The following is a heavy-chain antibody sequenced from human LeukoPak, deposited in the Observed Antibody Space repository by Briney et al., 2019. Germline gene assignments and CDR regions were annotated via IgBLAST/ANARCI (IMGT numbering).Heavy chain of an antibody. CDR3: ARELSAVGRWGAFDM. Sequence: ASVKVFCKASGYTFTDYFIHWIRHAPGQGLVWMGWINPDSCAPSYAQKFQGRVTMTRDTSINTGNMELTGLRFDDTAVYYCARELSAVGRWGAFDMWGQGTVVTVSS. CDR2: INPDSCAP. D-gene: IGHD6-13*01. J-gene: IGHJ3*02. CDR1: GYTFTDYF. V-gene: IGHV1-2*02.